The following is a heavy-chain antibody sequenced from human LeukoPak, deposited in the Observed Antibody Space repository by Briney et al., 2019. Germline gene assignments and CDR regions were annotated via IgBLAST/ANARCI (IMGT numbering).Heavy chain of an antibody. CDR3: ARGPTDDTLNGYYTY. CDR1: GYTFTSYA. V-gene: IGHV1-3*01. J-gene: IGHJ4*02. Sequence: GASVKVSCKASGYTFTSYAMHWVRQATGQRLEWMGWINAGNGNTKYSQKFQGRVTITRDTSASTAYMELSSLRSEDTAVYYCARGPTDDTLNGYYTYWGQGTLITVSS. D-gene: IGHD3-9*01. CDR2: INAGNGNT.